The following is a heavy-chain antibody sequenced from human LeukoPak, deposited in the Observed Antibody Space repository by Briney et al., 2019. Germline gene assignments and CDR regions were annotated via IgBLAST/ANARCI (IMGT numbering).Heavy chain of an antibody. CDR3: ARVGGGSYYFYFDY. CDR1: GYTFTTYG. D-gene: IGHD1-26*01. Sequence: ASVKVSCKASGYTFTTYGLSWVRQAPGQGLEWMGWISAYNGYTNYAQKLRGRLTMTTDTSTSTAYMELRSLRSDDTAVYYCARVGGGSYYFYFDYWGQGTLVTVSS. J-gene: IGHJ4*02. CDR2: ISAYNGYT. V-gene: IGHV1-18*01.